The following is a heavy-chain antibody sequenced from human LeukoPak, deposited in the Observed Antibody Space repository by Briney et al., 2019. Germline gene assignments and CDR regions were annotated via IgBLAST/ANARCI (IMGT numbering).Heavy chain of an antibody. D-gene: IGHD6-19*01. CDR1: GFTFNNYA. CDR3: AKVRDASGWYHFDN. CDR2: ISYSGANT. Sequence: GGSLRLSCAASGFTFNNYAMNWVRQAPGEGLEWVSGISYSGANTHYADSVKGRFTVSRDNSRNTLHLEMNSLRAEDTAVYYCAKVRDASGWYHFDNWGQGTLVTVSS. J-gene: IGHJ4*02. V-gene: IGHV3-23*01.